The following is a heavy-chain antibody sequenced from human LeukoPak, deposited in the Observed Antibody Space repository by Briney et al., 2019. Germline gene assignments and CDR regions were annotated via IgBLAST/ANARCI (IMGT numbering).Heavy chain of an antibody. D-gene: IGHD7-27*01. V-gene: IGHV1-69*13. CDR1: GGTFSSYA. J-gene: IGHJ6*03. Sequence: SVKVSCKASGGTFSSYAISWVRQAPGQGLEWMEGIIPIFGTANYAQKFQGRVTITADESTSTAYMELSSLRSEDTAVYYCARDRNWGPYYYYYMDVWGKGTTVTVSS. CDR3: ARDRNWGPYYYYYMDV. CDR2: IIPIFGTA.